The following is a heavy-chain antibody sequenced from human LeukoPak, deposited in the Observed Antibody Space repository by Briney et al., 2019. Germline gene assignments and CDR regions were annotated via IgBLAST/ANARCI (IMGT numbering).Heavy chain of an antibody. D-gene: IGHD6-6*01. J-gene: IGHJ4*02. Sequence: PGGSLRLSCAASGFTFSNAGMSWVRQAPGMGPEWVGRIKCKTDGGTLDYDTPAKRRFTTSRDDSKNTLYLQINRLKTEDTAVYYCTTSISYPLREHRSSGFDEDCGQGTLDTVSS. CDR1: GFTFSNAG. CDR2: IKCKTDGGTL. V-gene: IGHV3-15*01. CDR3: TTSISYPLREHRSSGFDED.